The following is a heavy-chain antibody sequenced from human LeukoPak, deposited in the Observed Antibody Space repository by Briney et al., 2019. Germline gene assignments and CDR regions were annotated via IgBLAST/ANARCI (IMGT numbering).Heavy chain of an antibody. CDR2: ISSSGSTI. CDR1: GFTFSDYY. J-gene: IGHJ4*02. CDR3: ARGVAGATTSSMVFDY. V-gene: IGHV3-11*01. Sequence: GGSLRLSCAASGFTFSDYYMSWIRQAPGKGLEWVSYISSSGSTIYYADSVKGRFTISRDNAKNSLYLQMNSLRAGDTAVYYCARGVAGATTSSMVFDYWGQGTLVTVSS. D-gene: IGHD1-26*01.